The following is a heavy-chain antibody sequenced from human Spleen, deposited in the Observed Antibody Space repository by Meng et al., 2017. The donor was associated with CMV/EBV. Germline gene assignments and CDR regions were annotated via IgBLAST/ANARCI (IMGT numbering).Heavy chain of an antibody. CDR1: GFTFSTYA. D-gene: IGHD3-10*01. V-gene: IGHV3-23*01. CDR3: ARDYFGRYY. CDR2: ISGGGGST. J-gene: IGHJ4*02. Sequence: GESLKISCVVSGFTFSTYAMTWVRQAPGKGLEWVSVISGGGGSTYYADSVKGRFTISRDNAKNTLYLQMNSLRAEDTAVYYCARDYFGRYYWGQGTLVTVSS.